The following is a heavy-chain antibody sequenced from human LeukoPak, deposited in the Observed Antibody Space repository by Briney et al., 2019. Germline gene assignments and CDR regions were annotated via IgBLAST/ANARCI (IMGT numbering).Heavy chain of an antibody. J-gene: IGHJ4*02. D-gene: IGHD2-15*01. CDR2: INHSGST. CDR1: GGSFSGYY. CDR3: AASVVVAAARDY. Sequence: SETLSLTCAVYGGSFSGYYWSWIRQPPGKGLEWIGGINHSGSTNYNPSLKSRVTISVDTSKNQFSLKLSSVTAADTGVYYCAASVVVAAARDYWGQGTLVTVSS. V-gene: IGHV4-34*01.